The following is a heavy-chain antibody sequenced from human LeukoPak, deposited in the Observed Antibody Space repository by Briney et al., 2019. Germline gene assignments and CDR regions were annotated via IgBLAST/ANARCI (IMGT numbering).Heavy chain of an antibody. D-gene: IGHD4-17*01. V-gene: IGHV4-59*08. J-gene: IGHJ4*02. CDR3: ARRDDYGDYFDY. CDR2: IYYSGST. Sequence: PSETLSLTCTVSGGSISSYYWSSIRQPPGKGLEWIGYIYYSGSTNYNPSLKSRVTISVDTSKNQFSLKLSSVTAADTAVYYCARRDDYGDYFDYWGQGTLVTVSS. CDR1: GGSISSYY.